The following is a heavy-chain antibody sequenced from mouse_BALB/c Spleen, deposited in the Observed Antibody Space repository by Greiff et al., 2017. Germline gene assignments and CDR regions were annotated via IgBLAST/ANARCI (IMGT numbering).Heavy chain of an antibody. CDR3: ARDGRRGDYAMDY. CDR1: GFSLTGYG. J-gene: IGHJ4*01. D-gene: IGHD2-12*01. CDR2: IWGDGST. V-gene: IGHV2-6-7*01. Sequence: QVQLQQSGPGLVAPSQSLSITCTVSGFSLTGYGVNWVRQPPGKGLEWLGMIWGDGSTDYNSALKSRLSISKDNSKSQVFLKMNSLQTDDTARYYCARDGRRGDYAMDYWGQGTSVTVSS.